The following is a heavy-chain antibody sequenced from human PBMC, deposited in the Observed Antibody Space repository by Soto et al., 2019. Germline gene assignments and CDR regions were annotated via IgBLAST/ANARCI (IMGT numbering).Heavy chain of an antibody. V-gene: IGHV3-30*03. CDR2: ILYDGSNK. Sequence: QVQLVESGGGVVQPGRSLRLSCAASGFTFTSYGMHWVRQAPGKGLEWVAFILYDGSNKDYAAHVKGRFTISRDNSKNTVYLQMNSLRGEDTAVFYCASVDTVMVTGIDYWGQGTLVTVSS. CDR3: ASVDTVMVTGIDY. J-gene: IGHJ4*02. D-gene: IGHD5-18*01. CDR1: GFTFTSYG.